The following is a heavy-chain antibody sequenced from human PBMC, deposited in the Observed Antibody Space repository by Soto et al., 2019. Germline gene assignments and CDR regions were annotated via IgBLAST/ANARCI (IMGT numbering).Heavy chain of an antibody. CDR3: ARGFQSSFGY. J-gene: IGHJ4*02. CDR1: GFTVSNSY. D-gene: IGHD2-21*01. Sequence: GGSLRLSCAASGFTVSNSYMSWVRQAPGKGLEWVSVIYSGGSTYYADSVKGRFTISRDSSKNTLYLQMNSLRAEDTAVYYCARGFQSSFGYWGQGTQVTVSS. V-gene: IGHV3-53*01. CDR2: IYSGGST.